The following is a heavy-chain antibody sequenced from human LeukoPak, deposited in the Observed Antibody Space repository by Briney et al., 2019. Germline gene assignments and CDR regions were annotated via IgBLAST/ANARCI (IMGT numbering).Heavy chain of an antibody. CDR2: IKQDGSEK. CDR3: ARDPPYDYVWGSYRN. CDR1: GFTFSSYW. J-gene: IGHJ4*02. Sequence: PGGSLRLSCAASGFTFSSYWMSWVRQAPGKGLEWVANIKQDGSEKYYMDSVKGRFTIPRDNAKNSLYLQMNSLRAEDTAVYYCARDPPYDYVWGSYRNWGQGTLVTVSS. D-gene: IGHD3-16*02. V-gene: IGHV3-7*01.